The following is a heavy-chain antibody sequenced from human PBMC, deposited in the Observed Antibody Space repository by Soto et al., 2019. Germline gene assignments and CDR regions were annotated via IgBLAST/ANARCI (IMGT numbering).Heavy chain of an antibody. CDR1: GGTFSSYT. D-gene: IGHD3-3*01. CDR3: ASFPWGRFSDY. Sequence: QVQLVQSGAEVKKPGSSVKVSCKASGGTFSSYTISWVRQAPGQGLEWMGRIIPILGIANYAQKFQGRVTITADKSTSTAYRELSSLRSEDTAVYYCASFPWGRFSDYWGQGTLVTVSS. V-gene: IGHV1-69*02. J-gene: IGHJ4*02. CDR2: IIPILGIA.